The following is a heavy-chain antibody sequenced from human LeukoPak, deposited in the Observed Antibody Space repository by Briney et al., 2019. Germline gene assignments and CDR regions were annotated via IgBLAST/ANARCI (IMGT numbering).Heavy chain of an antibody. CDR1: GGSISSYY. V-gene: IGHV4-59*01. CDR2: IYYSGST. CDR3: ARINYDFWSGSSLDY. J-gene: IGHJ4*02. D-gene: IGHD3-3*01. Sequence: PSETLSLTCTVSGGSISSYYWSWIRQPPGKGLEWIGYIYYSGSTNYNPSLKSRVTISVDTSKNQFSLKLSSVTAADTAVYYCARINYDFWSGSSLDYWGRGTLVTVSS.